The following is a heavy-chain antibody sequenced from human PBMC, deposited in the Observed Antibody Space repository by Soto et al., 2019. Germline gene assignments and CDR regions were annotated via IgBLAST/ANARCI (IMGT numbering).Heavy chain of an antibody. V-gene: IGHV1-3*01. CDR1: GYTFTSYA. CDR2: INAGNGNT. Sequence: QVQLVQSGAEVKKPGASVKVSCKASGYTFTSYAMHWVRQAPGQRREWMGWINAGNGNTKYSQKYQGRVTITRDTSASTAYMELSILGSADTAVYYCARGGCSGGSCYSIYYYGMDVWGQGTTVTVSS. CDR3: ARGGCSGGSCYSIYYYGMDV. D-gene: IGHD2-15*01. J-gene: IGHJ6*02.